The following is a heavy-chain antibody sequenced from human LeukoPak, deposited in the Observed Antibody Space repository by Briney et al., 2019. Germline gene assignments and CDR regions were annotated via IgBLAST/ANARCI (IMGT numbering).Heavy chain of an antibody. J-gene: IGHJ4*02. D-gene: IGHD5-18*01. CDR3: AKGSQDKQLWFLEFVY. CDR1: GFTFSGYA. V-gene: IGHV3-23*01. Sequence: GGSLRLSCAASGFTFSGYAMSWVRQAPGKGLEWVSAISGSGGSTYYADSVKGRFTISRDNSKNTLYLQMNSLRAEDTAVYYCAKGSQDKQLWFLEFVYWGQGTLVTVSS. CDR2: ISGSGGST.